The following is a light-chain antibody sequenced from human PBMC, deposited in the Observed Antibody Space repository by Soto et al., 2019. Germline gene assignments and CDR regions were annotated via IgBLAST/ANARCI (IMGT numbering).Light chain of an antibody. Sequence: DIVMTQSPDSLAVSLGERATINCKSSQSVLYSSDNKNYLAWYQQKPGQPPKLLIYWASTRDSGVPDRHSGSGSGADFTLTISSLQAEDVAVYYCQQDYTTLTFGGGTKVEIK. CDR1: QSVLYSSDNKNY. CDR2: WAS. CDR3: QQDYTTLT. J-gene: IGKJ4*01. V-gene: IGKV4-1*01.